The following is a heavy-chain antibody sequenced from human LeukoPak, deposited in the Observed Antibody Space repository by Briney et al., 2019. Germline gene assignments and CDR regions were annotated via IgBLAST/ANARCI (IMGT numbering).Heavy chain of an antibody. CDR2: IFPADSDT. Sequence: GESLKISCKGSGYSFTTNWIGWVRQMPGKGLEWMGIIFPADSDTRYSPSFQGQVTISADKPISTAYLQWSSLKASDTAIYYCARPPFNWGQGTLVTVSS. V-gene: IGHV5-51*01. J-gene: IGHJ4*02. CDR3: ARPPFN. CDR1: GYSFTTNW.